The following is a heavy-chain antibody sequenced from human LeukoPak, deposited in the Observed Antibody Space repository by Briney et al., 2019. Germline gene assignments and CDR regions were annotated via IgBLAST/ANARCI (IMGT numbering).Heavy chain of an antibody. CDR3: VNQISGWVY. D-gene: IGHD6-19*01. V-gene: IGHV3-64D*06. CDR2: ISSNGGST. Sequence: GGSLRLSCSASGFTFRTYTIHCDRQAPGKGLEYVSAISSNGGSTYHADSVKGRFTISRDNSKNTLYPEMSSLRAEDTAVYYCVNQISGWVYWGQGTLVTVSS. J-gene: IGHJ4*02. CDR1: GFTFRTYT.